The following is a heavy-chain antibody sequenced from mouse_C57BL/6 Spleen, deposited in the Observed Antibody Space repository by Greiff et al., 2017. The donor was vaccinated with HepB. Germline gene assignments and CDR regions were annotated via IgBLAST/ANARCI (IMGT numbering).Heavy chain of an antibody. CDR3: ARTGAYYAMDY. J-gene: IGHJ4*01. V-gene: IGHV1-64*01. Sequence: QVQLQQPGAELVKPGASVKLSCKASGYTFTSYWMHWVKQRPGQGLEWIGMIHPNSGSTNYNEKFKSKATLTVDTSSSTAYMQLSSLTSEDSAVYYCARTGAYYAMDYWGQGTSLTVSS. CDR1: GYTFTSYW. CDR2: IHPNSGST.